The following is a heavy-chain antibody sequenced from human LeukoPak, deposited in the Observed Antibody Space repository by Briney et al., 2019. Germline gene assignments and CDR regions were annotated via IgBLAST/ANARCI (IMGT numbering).Heavy chain of an antibody. CDR3: ARVQGDFWSGYSHFDY. CDR1: GFSFSSYA. J-gene: IGHJ4*02. D-gene: IGHD3-3*01. CDR2: ISGSGGST. V-gene: IGHV3-23*01. Sequence: GGSLRLSCAASGFSFSSYAMSWVRQAPGKGLEWVSAISGSGGSTYYADSVKGRFTISRDNSKNTLYLQMNSLRAEDTAVYYCARVQGDFWSGYSHFDYWGQGTLVTVSS.